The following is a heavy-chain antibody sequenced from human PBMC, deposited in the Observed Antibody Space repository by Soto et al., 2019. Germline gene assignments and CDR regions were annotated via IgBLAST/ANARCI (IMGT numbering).Heavy chain of an antibody. Sequence: EVQLVESGGGLVQPGGSLRLSCTASGITFSGKWMSWVRQAPGKGLEWVANIRQDGSEKHYVDSVKGRFTISRDNARNSLYLQMNSLRAEDTAVYYCARDPRDSEYNYSDYWGQGTLVTVSS. J-gene: IGHJ4*02. CDR3: ARDPRDSEYNYSDY. CDR2: IRQDGSEK. V-gene: IGHV3-7*04. CDR1: GITFSGKW. D-gene: IGHD1-20*01.